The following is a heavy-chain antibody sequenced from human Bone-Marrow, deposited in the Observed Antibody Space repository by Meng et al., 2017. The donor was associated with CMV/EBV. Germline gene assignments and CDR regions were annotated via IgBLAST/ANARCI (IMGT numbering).Heavy chain of an antibody. CDR1: GYRFSNHW. CDR2: IYPGDSET. CDR3: ARQSGISVTGVFDH. J-gene: IGHJ4*02. D-gene: IGHD6-19*01. Sequence: KCSGYRFSNHWIAWVRQLPGEGLEWMGVIYPGDSETRYSPSFQGQVTLSADKSTNTAYLQWSSLRASDTAMYYCARQSGISVTGVFDHWGQGTLVTVSS. V-gene: IGHV5-51*01.